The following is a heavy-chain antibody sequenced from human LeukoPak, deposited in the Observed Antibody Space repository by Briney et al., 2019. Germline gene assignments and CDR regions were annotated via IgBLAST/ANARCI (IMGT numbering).Heavy chain of an antibody. J-gene: IGHJ1*01. Sequence: PSETLSLTCSVSGGSLSDGYYYWAWIRQPPGEGLEWIGSVYYVGSALYNPSLKSRVTISVDRAKNQFSLRLTSVTAADTAMYYCATNKTSVRGFQHWGQGTMATVSS. V-gene: IGHV4-39*01. CDR3: ATNKTSVRGFQH. CDR2: VYYVGSA. D-gene: IGHD4-17*01. CDR1: GGSLSDGYYY.